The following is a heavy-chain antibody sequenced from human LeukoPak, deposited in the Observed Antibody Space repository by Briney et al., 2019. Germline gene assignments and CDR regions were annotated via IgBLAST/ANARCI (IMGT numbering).Heavy chain of an antibody. CDR1: GFTFTDYA. CDR2: ISGSAGST. D-gene: IGHD6-6*01. V-gene: IGHV3-23*01. CDR3: AKDLSIASRPVLPR. J-gene: IGHJ6*02. Sequence: GGSLRLPCAASGFTFTDYAMTWVRQAPGKGLEWVSVISGSAGSTYYADSVKGRFTISRDNSKNTLYLQMNSLRAEDTALYYCAKDLSIASRPVLPRWGQGTTVTVSS.